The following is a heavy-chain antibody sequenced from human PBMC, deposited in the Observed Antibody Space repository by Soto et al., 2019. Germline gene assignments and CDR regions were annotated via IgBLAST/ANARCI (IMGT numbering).Heavy chain of an antibody. CDR1: GYTFTSYG. D-gene: IGHD4-17*01. J-gene: IGHJ4*02. V-gene: IGHV1-18*01. CDR2: ISAYNGNT. CDR3: ARDSFYGDYVKSLDY. Sequence: ASVKVSCKASGYTFTSYGISWVRQAPGQGLEWMGWISAYNGNTNYAQKLQGRVTMTTDASTSTAYMELRSLRSDDTAVYYCARDSFYGDYVKSLDYWGRGTLVTVSS.